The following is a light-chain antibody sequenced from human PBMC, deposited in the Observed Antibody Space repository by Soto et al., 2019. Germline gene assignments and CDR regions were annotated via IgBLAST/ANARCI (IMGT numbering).Light chain of an antibody. Sequence: EIVLTQSPGTLSLSPGERATLSCRASQSVSSSYLAWYQQKPGQAPRLLIYGASSRATGITDRFSGSGSGTDFTLTISRLEPEDFAVYYCQQYGSSPPMYTCGQGTKLEIK. J-gene: IGKJ2*01. CDR3: QQYGSSPPMYT. CDR2: GAS. V-gene: IGKV3-20*01. CDR1: QSVSSSY.